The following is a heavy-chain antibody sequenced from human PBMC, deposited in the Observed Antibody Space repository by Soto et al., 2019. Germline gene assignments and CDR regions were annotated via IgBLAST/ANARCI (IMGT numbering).Heavy chain of an antibody. CDR3: AKDRIRGYQVLLIDY. J-gene: IGHJ4*02. Sequence: PGGSLRLSCAASGFTFSSYAMSWVRQAPGKGLEWVSSVSGSGKSTYYADSVKGRFTISRDNSKNTLYLQINSLRADDTAVYYCAKDRIRGYQVLLIDYWGQGTLVTVSS. D-gene: IGHD6-25*01. V-gene: IGHV3-23*01. CDR2: VSGSGKST. CDR1: GFTFSSYA.